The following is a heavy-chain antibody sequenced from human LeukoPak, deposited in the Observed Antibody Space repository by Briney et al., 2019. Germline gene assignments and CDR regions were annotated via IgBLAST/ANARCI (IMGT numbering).Heavy chain of an antibody. V-gene: IGHV1-2*02. D-gene: IGHD5-18*01. CDR3: ARDSRHSYGHGVAF. CDR2: INPNSGDT. CDR1: GYTFTGYY. Sequence: GASVKVSCKASGYTFTGYYMHWVRQAPGQGLEWMGWINPNSGDTSYAQKFQGRVSMTRDTSISTAYLELSRLRSDDTAIYYCARDSRHSYGHGVAFWGQGTLVTVSS. J-gene: IGHJ4*02.